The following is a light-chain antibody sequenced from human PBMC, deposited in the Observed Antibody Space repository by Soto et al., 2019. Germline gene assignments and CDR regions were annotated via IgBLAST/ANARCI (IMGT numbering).Light chain of an antibody. V-gene: IGKV3-20*01. CDR2: GAS. J-gene: IGKJ1*01. CDR1: QSVSSNY. CDR3: QHYDSSPWT. Sequence: EIVLTQSPGTLSLSPGERATLSCRASQSVSSNYLAWYQQKPGQATRLLIYGASARATGIPDRFSGSGSGTDFTLTISRLEPEDFAVYFCQHYDSSPWTFGQGTKVEIK.